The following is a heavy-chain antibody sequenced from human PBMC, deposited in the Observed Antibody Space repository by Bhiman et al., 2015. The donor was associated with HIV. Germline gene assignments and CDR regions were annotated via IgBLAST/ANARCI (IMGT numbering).Heavy chain of an antibody. CDR1: GFTFNNYE. CDR3: ARDDNWGTPDY. CDR2: ISSSGSTI. J-gene: IGHJ4*02. D-gene: IGHD7-27*01. Sequence: EVRLVESGGGLVQPGGSLRLSCAASGFTFNNYEMNWVRQAPGKGLEWVSYISSSGSTIYYADSVKGRFTISRDNAKNSLYLQMNSLRAEDTAVYYCARDDNWGTPDYWGQGTLVTVSS. V-gene: IGHV3-48*03.